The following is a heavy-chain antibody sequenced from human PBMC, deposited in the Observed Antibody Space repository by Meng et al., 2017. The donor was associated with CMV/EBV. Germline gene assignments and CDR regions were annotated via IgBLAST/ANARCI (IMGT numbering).Heavy chain of an antibody. CDR2: INPNSGGT. CDR1: GYTFTSYD. V-gene: IGHV1-2*02. CDR3: AREEYCSSTSCSPQFGYYYYYGMDV. J-gene: IGHJ6*02. D-gene: IGHD2-2*01. Sequence: ASVKVSCKASGYTFTSYDINWVRPATGQGLEWMGWINPNSGGTNYAQKFQGRVTMTRDTSISTAYMELSRLRSDDTAVYYCAREEYCSSTSCSPQFGYYYYYGMDVWGQGTTVTVSS.